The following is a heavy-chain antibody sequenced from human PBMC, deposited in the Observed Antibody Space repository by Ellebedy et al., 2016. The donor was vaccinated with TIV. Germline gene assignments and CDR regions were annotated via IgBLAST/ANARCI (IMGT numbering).Heavy chain of an antibody. CDR1: GGSFSGYF. V-gene: IGHV4-34*01. D-gene: IGHD3-10*01. Sequence: MPGGSLRLSCGVYGGSFSGYFWSRIRQPPGKGLEWIGEINPSGTTNYNPSLKSRVTISVDTPKKQFSLRLTSVTAADTAVYYCARARGQYLYGSGSYFTNWGQGEMVTVSS. CDR3: ARARGQYLYGSGSYFTN. CDR2: INPSGTT. J-gene: IGHJ4*02.